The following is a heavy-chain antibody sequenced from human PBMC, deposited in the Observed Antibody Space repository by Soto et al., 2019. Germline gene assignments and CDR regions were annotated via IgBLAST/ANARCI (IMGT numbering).Heavy chain of an antibody. CDR3: ARTIRGWLQNGRFDY. V-gene: IGHV4-34*01. CDR2: INHSGST. CDR1: GGSFSGYY. D-gene: IGHD5-12*01. Sequence: LSLTCAVYGGSFSGYYWSWIRQPPGKGLEWIGEINHSGSTNYNPSLKSRVTISVDTSKNQFSLKLSSVTAADTAVYYCARTIRGWLQNGRFDYWGQGTLVTVSS. J-gene: IGHJ4*02.